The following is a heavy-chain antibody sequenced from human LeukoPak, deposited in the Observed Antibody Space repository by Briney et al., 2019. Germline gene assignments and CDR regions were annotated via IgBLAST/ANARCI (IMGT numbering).Heavy chain of an antibody. CDR1: GFTFSAYS. D-gene: IGHD3-10*01. J-gene: IGHJ6*03. CDR3: ARGGFNMVRGVIIPSNSYFYYMDI. CDR2: ITSGDFV. V-gene: IGHV3-69-1*01. Sequence: PGGSLRLSCAASGFTFSAYSMNWVRQAPEKGLEWVSSITSGDFVYFADSLKGRFTISRDNGKSSLYLQMNSLRAEDTAVYYCARGGFNMVRGVIIPSNSYFYYMDIWGKGTTVTVSS.